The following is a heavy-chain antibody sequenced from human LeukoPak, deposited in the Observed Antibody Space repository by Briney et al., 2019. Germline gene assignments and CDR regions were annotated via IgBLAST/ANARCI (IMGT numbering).Heavy chain of an antibody. CDR1: GGSFSGYY. V-gene: IGHV4-34*01. Sequence: SETLSLTCAVYGGSFSGYYWSWIRQPPGKGLEWIGGINHSGSTNYNPSLKSRATISVDTSKNQFSLKLSSVTAADTAVYYCARGSSSWYGLYYYYYMDVWGKGTTVTVSS. CDR3: ARGSSSWYGLYYYYYMDV. D-gene: IGHD6-13*01. CDR2: INHSGST. J-gene: IGHJ6*03.